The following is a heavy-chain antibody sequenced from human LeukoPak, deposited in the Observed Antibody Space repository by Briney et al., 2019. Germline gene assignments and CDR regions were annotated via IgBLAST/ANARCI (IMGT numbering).Heavy chain of an antibody. CDR1: GFTFSSYS. Sequence: GGSLRLSCAASGFTFSSYSINWVRQAPGKGLEWVSSISSSSSYIYYADSVKGRFTISRDNAKNSLYLQMNSLRAEDTAVYYCARDSYYDILTGYLRYFDYWGQGTLVTVSS. CDR2: ISSSSSYI. D-gene: IGHD3-9*01. J-gene: IGHJ4*02. CDR3: ARDSYYDILTGYLRYFDY. V-gene: IGHV3-21*01.